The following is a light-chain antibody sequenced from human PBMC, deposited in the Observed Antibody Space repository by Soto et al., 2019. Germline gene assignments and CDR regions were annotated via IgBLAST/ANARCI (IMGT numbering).Light chain of an antibody. CDR1: ESIDNW. J-gene: IGKJ1*01. CDR3: QHYNSYSEA. V-gene: IGKV1-5*03. Sequence: DIQMTQSPSTLSASVGDTVTITCRASESIDNWVAWYQQKPGKAPKLLIYKASTLKSGVPSRFSGSGSGTEFTLTISSLQPDDFATYYCQHYNSYSEAFGQGTKVDI. CDR2: KAS.